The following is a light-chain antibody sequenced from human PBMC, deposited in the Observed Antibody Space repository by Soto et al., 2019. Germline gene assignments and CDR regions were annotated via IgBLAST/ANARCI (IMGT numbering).Light chain of an antibody. CDR1: SSDGGGYNY. CDR2: DVS. Sequence: QSALTQPASVSGSPGQSITISCTGTSSDGGGYNYVSWYQQHPGKAPKLMIYDVSNRPSGVSNRYSGSKSGNTASLTISGLQAEDEADYYCSSYTSSSTRLFGGGTKLTVL. V-gene: IGLV2-14*01. J-gene: IGLJ2*01. CDR3: SSYTSSSTRL.